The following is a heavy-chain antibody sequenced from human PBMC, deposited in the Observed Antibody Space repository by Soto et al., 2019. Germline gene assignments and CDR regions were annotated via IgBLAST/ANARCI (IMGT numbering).Heavy chain of an antibody. D-gene: IGHD4-17*01. CDR1: SGSISSSNW. J-gene: IGHJ4*02. CDR2: IYHSGST. V-gene: IGHV4-4*02. Sequence: PSETLSLTCAVSSGSISSSNWWSWVRQPPGKGLEWIGEIYHSGSTNYNPSLKSRVTISVDKSKNQFSLKLSSVTAADTAVYYCARVGMTNPFQYYWGQGTLVTVSS. CDR3: ARVGMTNPFQYY.